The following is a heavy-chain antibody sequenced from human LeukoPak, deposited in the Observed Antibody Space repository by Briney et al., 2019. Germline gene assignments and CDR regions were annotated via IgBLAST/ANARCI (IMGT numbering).Heavy chain of an antibody. J-gene: IGHJ4*02. CDR1: GYTFTNYG. V-gene: IGHV1-18*01. CDR2: ISPYNGNT. D-gene: IGHD4-17*01. CDR3: ATEGGWQPTDYGDHVY. Sequence: GASVKVSCKASGYTFTNYGITWVRQAPGQGLERMGWISPYNGNTNYAQKLQDRVTMTTDTSTSTAYMELRSLRSDDTALYYCATEGGWQPTDYGDHVYWGQGTLVTVSS.